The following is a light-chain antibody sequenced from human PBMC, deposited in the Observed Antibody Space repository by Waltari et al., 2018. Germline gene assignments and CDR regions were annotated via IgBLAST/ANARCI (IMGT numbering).Light chain of an antibody. Sequence: QSALTQPASVSGSPGQAITISCTATTSDVGNYNLISWYQHHPGKTPKLIIYEVIKRPSGISNRFSGSKSGKTASLTISGLQAEDEADYYCCSYAGSTTLFGGGTKLTVL. V-gene: IGLV2-23*02. CDR2: EVI. CDR1: TSDVGNYNL. CDR3: CSYAGSTTL. J-gene: IGLJ2*01.